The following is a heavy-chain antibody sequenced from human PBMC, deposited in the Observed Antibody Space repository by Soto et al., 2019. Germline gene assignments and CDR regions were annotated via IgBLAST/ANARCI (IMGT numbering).Heavy chain of an antibody. Sequence: EVQLLESGGGLIQPGGSLSLSCVASGFTFKSNSMSWVRQPPGKGLEWVSAISGSSDYIYYSNPVKGRFTISRDNSKNTLYLKMNSLRAEDTAEYYLVKCSMYNCIKNNFDYWGQGALVTVSS. CDR3: VKCSMYNCIKNNFDY. D-gene: IGHD1-20*01. CDR1: GFTFKSNS. J-gene: IGHJ4*02. V-gene: IGHV3-23*01. CDR2: ISGSSDYI.